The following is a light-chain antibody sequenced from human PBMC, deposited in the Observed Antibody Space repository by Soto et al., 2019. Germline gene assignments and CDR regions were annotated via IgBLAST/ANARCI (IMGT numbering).Light chain of an antibody. V-gene: IGKV3-15*01. Sequence: EIVMTQSPATLSVSPGERATLSCRASQSVSSNLAWYQQKPGQAPRLLIYGPSTRATGIPARLSGSGSGTGFTLTISRLQSEDSAVYYCQQFNSWPGTFGQGTKVEIQ. CDR1: QSVSSN. J-gene: IGKJ1*01. CDR2: GPS. CDR3: QQFNSWPGT.